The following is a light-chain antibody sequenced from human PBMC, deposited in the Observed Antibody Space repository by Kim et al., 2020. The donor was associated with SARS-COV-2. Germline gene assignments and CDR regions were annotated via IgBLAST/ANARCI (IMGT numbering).Light chain of an antibody. CDR3: QVWDRSSDRRGVV. Sequence: SYELTQPPSVSVAPGKTARLTCGGNNIGGYTVHWYQQKPGQAPVLVLYDDSDRPSGIPERFSGSNSGNTATLTISRVEVGDEADYYCQVWDRSSDRRGVVFGGGTQLTV. V-gene: IGLV3-21*03. J-gene: IGLJ2*01. CDR1: NIGGYT. CDR2: DDS.